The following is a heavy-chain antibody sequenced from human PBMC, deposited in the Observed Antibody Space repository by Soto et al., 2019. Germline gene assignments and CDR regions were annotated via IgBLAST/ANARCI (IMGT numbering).Heavy chain of an antibody. CDR2: ISSSGSTI. V-gene: IGHV3-48*03. CDR1: GFTFSSYE. D-gene: IGHD3-22*01. J-gene: IGHJ6*02. Sequence: GGSLRLSCAASGFTFSSYEMNWVRQAPGKGLEWVSYISSSGSTIYYADSVKGRFTSSRDNATNSLYLQMNSLRAEDTAVYYCARVLNSSGYDYRYYYGIDVWGQGTTVTVSS. CDR3: ARVLNSSGYDYRYYYGIDV.